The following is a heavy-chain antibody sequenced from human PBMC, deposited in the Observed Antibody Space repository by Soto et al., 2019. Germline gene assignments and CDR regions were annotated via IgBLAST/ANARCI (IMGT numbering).Heavy chain of an antibody. Sequence: PGGSLRLSCSASGFTFRDYAMHWVRQAPGKGLEYVSIVSNTGDSTHYADSVKGRFTISRDNSKNTLYLQMSSLRGEDTAVYYCVKGDSGYHLLDYWGQGTLVTVSS. CDR1: GFTFRDYA. V-gene: IGHV3-64D*06. CDR3: VKGDSGYHLLDY. D-gene: IGHD5-12*01. CDR2: VSNTGDST. J-gene: IGHJ4*02.